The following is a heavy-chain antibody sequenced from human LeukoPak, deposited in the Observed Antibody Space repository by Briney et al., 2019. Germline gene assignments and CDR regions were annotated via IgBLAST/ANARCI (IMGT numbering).Heavy chain of an antibody. D-gene: IGHD3-22*01. CDR2: ISWNSGSI. J-gene: IGHJ4*02. Sequence: PGGSLRLSCAASGFTFSSNWMHWVRQAPGKGLEWVSGISWNSGSIGYADSVKGRFTISRDNAKNSLYLQMNSLRAEDTALYYCAKDLPHYYDSSGSGFDYWGQGTLVTVSS. CDR1: GFTFSSNW. V-gene: IGHV3-9*01. CDR3: AKDLPHYYDSSGSGFDY.